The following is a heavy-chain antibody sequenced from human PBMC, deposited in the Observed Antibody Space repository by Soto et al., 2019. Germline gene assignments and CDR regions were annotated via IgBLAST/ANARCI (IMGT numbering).Heavy chain of an antibody. V-gene: IGHV1-8*01. Sequence: QVQLVQSGAEVKTPGASVKVSCKASGYTFASYDINWVRQAPGQGLEWMGWMNPNSGNTGFVQKFQGRLTLTRDTALTNAHMELSSLRNEDAAVYYCARSDGYDFNWLDSWGQGTLVTVS. D-gene: IGHD2-21*01. J-gene: IGHJ5*01. CDR2: MNPNSGNT. CDR3: ARSDGYDFNWLDS. CDR1: GYTFASYD.